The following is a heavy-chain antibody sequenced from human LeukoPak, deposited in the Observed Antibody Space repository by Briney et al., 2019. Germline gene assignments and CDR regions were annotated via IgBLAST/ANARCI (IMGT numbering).Heavy chain of an antibody. CDR1: GDSVFSNNAA. V-gene: IGHV6-1*01. J-gene: IGHJ4*02. Sequence: SETLSLTCAISGDSVFSNNAAWNWIRQSPSRGLEWLGRTYYRTKWYNDYAVSVKSRITINPDTSKNQFSLQLNSVTPEDTAVYYCARGSHRAFDCWGQGTLVTVSS. CDR3: ARGSHRAFDC. D-gene: IGHD3-10*01. CDR2: TYYRTKWYN.